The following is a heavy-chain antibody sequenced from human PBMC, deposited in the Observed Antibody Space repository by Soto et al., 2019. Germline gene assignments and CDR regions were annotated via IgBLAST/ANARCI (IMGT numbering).Heavy chain of an antibody. CDR1: GFTFSTSA. V-gene: IGHV1-58*01. CDR2: LVVGSGDT. D-gene: IGHD1-1*01. J-gene: IGHJ5*02. CDR3: AADLLYNVA. Sequence: ASVKVSCKASGFTFSTSAVQWVRQARGQRLEWVGWLVVGSGDTNYAQKFQERVTITRDMSTRTAYLELSSLRSEDTGVYYCAADLLYNVAWGQGILVTVSS.